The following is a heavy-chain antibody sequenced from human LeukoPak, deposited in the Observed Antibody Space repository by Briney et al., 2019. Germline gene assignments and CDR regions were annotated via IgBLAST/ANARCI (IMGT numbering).Heavy chain of an antibody. CDR3: ARDQIGYGLDY. V-gene: IGHV4-38-2*02. CDR1: GYSISSGYY. J-gene: IGHJ4*02. CDR2: MYHSGSS. D-gene: IGHD5-18*01. Sequence: SETLSLTCAVSGYSISSGYYWGWIRQPPGKGLEWIGSMYHSGSSYYNPSLKSRITISLDTSKNQFSLNLTSVTAADTAVYYCARDQIGYGLDYWGQGTLVTVSS.